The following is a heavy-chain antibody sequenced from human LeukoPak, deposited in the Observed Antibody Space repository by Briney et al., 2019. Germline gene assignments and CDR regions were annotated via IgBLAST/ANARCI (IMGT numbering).Heavy chain of an antibody. D-gene: IGHD1-14*01. Sequence: PSETLSLTCTVSGGSISSSSYYWGWIRQPPGKGLEWIGSIYYSGSTYYNPSLKSRVTISVDTSKNQFSLKLSSVTAADTAVYYCASGNYYYYYMVVWGKGTTVTVSS. CDR1: GGSISSSSYY. V-gene: IGHV4-39*01. CDR3: ASGNYYYYYMVV. J-gene: IGHJ6*03. CDR2: IYYSGST.